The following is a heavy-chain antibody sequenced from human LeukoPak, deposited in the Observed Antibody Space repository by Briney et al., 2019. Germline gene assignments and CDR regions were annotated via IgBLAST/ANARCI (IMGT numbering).Heavy chain of an antibody. Sequence: GGSLRLSCAASGFTVSSNYMSWVRQAPGKGLEWVSVIHSGGSTYYADSVKGRFTISRDNSKNTLYLQMNSLRAEDTAVYYCATQLLSDAFDIWGQGTMVTVSS. CDR1: GFTVSSNY. CDR3: ATQLLSDAFDI. V-gene: IGHV3-66*02. J-gene: IGHJ3*02. CDR2: IHSGGST. D-gene: IGHD2-2*01.